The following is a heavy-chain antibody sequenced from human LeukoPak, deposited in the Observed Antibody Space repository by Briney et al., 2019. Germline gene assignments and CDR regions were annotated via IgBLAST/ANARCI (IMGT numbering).Heavy chain of an antibody. D-gene: IGHD2-21*02. V-gene: IGHV5-51*01. CDR3: ARGRSRVATATTGDY. Sequence: GESLKICCKGSGYSFTSYWIACARQMPGKGLEWMGIIYPVDSKTSYSPSFQGQVTFSVDKSINTAYLQWNSLKASDTAIYYCARGRSRVATATTGDYWGQGTLVTVSS. CDR2: IYPVDSKT. CDR1: GYSFTSYW. J-gene: IGHJ4*02.